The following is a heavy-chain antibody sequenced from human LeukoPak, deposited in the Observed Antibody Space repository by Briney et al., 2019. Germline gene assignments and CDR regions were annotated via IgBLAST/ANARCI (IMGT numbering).Heavy chain of an antibody. CDR1: GFTFRGYS. Sequence: GGSLRLSCAASGFTFRGYSMHWVRQAPGKGLERLSYITTTSSTTYYIDSVEGRFTISRDNARNSLYMQMNSLRADDTAVYYCASGPTPGVAAAADYWGQGTLVTVSS. D-gene: IGHD6-13*01. CDR3: ASGPTPGVAAAADY. J-gene: IGHJ4*02. V-gene: IGHV3-48*01. CDR2: ITTTSSTT.